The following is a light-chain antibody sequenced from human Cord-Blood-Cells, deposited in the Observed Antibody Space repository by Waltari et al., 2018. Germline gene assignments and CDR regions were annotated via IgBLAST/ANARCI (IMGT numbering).Light chain of an antibody. CDR3: SSYTSSSSVV. CDR2: DVS. V-gene: IGLV2-14*01. J-gene: IGLJ2*01. CDR1: SSDVGGYNY. Sequence: QSALTQPASVSGSPGQSITISCTGTSSDVGGYNYVSWYQQHPGKAPKPMIYDVSNRPSGVSNRFSGSKSGNTASLTSSGLQAEDEADYYCSSYTSSSSVVFGGGTKLTVL.